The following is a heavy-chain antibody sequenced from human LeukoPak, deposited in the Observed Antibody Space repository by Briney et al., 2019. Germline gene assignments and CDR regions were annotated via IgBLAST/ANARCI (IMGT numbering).Heavy chain of an antibody. J-gene: IGHJ5*02. CDR3: ARQEAADNWFDP. V-gene: IGHV4-39*01. D-gene: IGHD6-25*01. Sequence: PSETLSLTCTVSGVSISSSNSYWGWIRQPPGKGLEWIGSIYYSGNTYYNASLKSQISISIDTSKNQFSLRLTSVTAADTAVYYCARQEAADNWFDPWGQGTLVTVSS. CDR1: GVSISSSNSY. CDR2: IYYSGNT.